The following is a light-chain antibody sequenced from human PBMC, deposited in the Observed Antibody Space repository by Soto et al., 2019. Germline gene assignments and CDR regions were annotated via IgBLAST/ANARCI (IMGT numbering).Light chain of an antibody. V-gene: IGLV1-44*01. Sequence: QSVLTQPPSAAGTPGQRVSISCSGSGSNVGIYTVSWYQQVAGTAPKVLIYNNNKRPPGVPDRFSDSKSGTSASLAITGLQSEDEADYYWAAWDDSLNGPVFGGGTKLTVL. CDR1: GSNVGIYT. J-gene: IGLJ2*01. CDR2: NNN. CDR3: AAWDDSLNGPV.